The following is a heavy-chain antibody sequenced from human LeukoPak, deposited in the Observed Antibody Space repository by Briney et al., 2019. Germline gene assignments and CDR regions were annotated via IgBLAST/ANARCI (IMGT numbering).Heavy chain of an antibody. Sequence: GGSLRLSCAASGFTFDDYAMHWVRQAPGKGLEWVSGISWNSGSIGYADSVKGRFTISRDNAKNSLYLQMNSLRAEDTALYYCAKGDYYGSGSYYDPWGQGTLVTVSS. CDR2: ISWNSGSI. CDR3: AKGDYYGSGSYYDP. J-gene: IGHJ5*02. V-gene: IGHV3-9*01. D-gene: IGHD3-10*01. CDR1: GFTFDDYA.